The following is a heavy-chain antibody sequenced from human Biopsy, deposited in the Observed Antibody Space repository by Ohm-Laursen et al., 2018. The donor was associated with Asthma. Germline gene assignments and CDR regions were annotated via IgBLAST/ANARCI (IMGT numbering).Heavy chain of an antibody. D-gene: IGHD2-21*01. V-gene: IGHV4-59*01. J-gene: IGHJ4*02. Sequence: TLPLTCTVSGGSISSDYWSWIRQPPGKGLEWIGHIYYSGTTKYHPSLKSRVTISVDTSKNQFSLKLRSVTAADAAVYYCARGIARETGLFDHFDYWGQGTLVTVSS. CDR1: GGSISSDY. CDR2: IYYSGTT. CDR3: ARGIARETGLFDHFDY.